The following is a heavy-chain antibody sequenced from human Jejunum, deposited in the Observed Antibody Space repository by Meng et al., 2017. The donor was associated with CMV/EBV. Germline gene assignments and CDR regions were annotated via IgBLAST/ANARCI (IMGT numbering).Heavy chain of an antibody. V-gene: IGHV3-74*01. D-gene: IGHD2-2*01. CDR1: GLTFIWYW. CDR3: ARAAMPYGLDV. J-gene: IGHJ6*02. Sequence: CEAFGLTFIWYWMVWVRQAPGKGLVWVSRINGDGSNTGYADSVKGRFITSRDNAKNTVYLQMDSLRADDTAVYYCARAAMPYGLDVWGQGTTVTVSS. CDR2: INGDGSNT.